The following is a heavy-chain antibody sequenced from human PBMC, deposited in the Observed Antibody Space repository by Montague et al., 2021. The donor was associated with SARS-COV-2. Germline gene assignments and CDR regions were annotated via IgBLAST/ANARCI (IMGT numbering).Heavy chain of an antibody. D-gene: IGHD2-15*01. CDR2: IYYSGST. Sequence: SETLSLTCTVSGGSISSSSYYWCWIRQPPGKGLEWIGSIYYSGSTYYNPSLKSRVTISVDTSKNQCSLKLSSVTAADTAVYYCARQEPIVVVVAAARGWFDPWGQGTLVTVSS. CDR1: GGSISSSSYY. J-gene: IGHJ5*02. CDR3: ARQEPIVVVVAAARGWFDP. V-gene: IGHV4-39*01.